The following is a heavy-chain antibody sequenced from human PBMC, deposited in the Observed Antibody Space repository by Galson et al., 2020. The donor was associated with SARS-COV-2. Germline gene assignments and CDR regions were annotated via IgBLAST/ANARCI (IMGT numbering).Heavy chain of an antibody. J-gene: IGHJ5*02. Sequence: ASVKVSCKVSGYTLTELSMHWVRQAPAKGLEWMGGFDPEDGETIYAQKFQGRVTMTEDTSTDTAYMELSSLRYEDTAVYYCATATPIPMTGWFDPWGQGTLVTVSS. V-gene: IGHV1-24*01. CDR1: GYTLTELS. CDR2: FDPEDGET. CDR3: ATATPIPMTGWFDP. D-gene: IGHD3-22*01.